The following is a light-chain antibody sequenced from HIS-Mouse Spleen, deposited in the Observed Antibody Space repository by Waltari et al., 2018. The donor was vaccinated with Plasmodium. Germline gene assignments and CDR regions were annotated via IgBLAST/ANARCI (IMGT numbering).Light chain of an antibody. CDR2: DVS. J-gene: IGLJ1*01. V-gene: IGLV2-11*01. Sequence: QSALPQPRPVSGSPGPAVTIPCPGTRSDVGGYNYVSWYQQHPGKAPQLMIYDVSKRPSGVPDRFSGSKSGNTASLTISGLQAEDEADYYCCSYAGSYTYVFGTGTKVTVL. CDR3: CSYAGSYTYV. CDR1: RSDVGGYNY.